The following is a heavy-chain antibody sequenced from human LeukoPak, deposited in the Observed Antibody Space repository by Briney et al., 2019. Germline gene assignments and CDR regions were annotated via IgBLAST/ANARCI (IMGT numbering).Heavy chain of an antibody. CDR2: IWYDGSNK. V-gene: IGHV3-33*01. D-gene: IGHD4-17*01. J-gene: IGHJ4*02. CDR3: ARARDYVVNY. CDR1: GFTFSSYG. Sequence: PGGSLRLSCAASGFTFSSYGMHWVRQASGKGLEWVAVIWYDGSNKYYADSVKGRFTISRDNSKNTLYLQMNSLRAEDTAVYYCARARDYVVNYWGQGTLVTVSS.